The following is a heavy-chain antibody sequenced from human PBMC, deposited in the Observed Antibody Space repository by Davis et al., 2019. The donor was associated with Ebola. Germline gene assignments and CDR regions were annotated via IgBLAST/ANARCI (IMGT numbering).Heavy chain of an antibody. CDR2: IKQDGSEK. CDR1: GFTVSSNY. J-gene: IGHJ6*02. V-gene: IGHV3-7*01. Sequence: GESLKISCAASGFTVSSNYMSWVRQAPGKGLEWVANIKQDGSEKYYVDSVKGRFTISRDNAKNSLYLQMNSLRAEDTAVYYCARDGPVGAILYGMDVWGQGTTVTVSS. CDR3: ARDGPVGAILYGMDV. D-gene: IGHD1-26*01.